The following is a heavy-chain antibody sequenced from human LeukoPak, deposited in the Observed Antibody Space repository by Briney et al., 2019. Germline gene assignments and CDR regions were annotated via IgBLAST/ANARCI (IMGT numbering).Heavy chain of an antibody. CDR2: IYHSGST. D-gene: IGHD3-9*01. V-gene: IGHV4-4*02. CDR1: GGSISSSNW. J-gene: IGHJ6*04. CDR3: ARWVGPTYDILTGYSPLGMDV. Sequence: PSGTLSLTCAVSGGSISSSNWWSWVRQPPGKGLEWIGEIYHSGSTNYNPSLKRRVTISVDKSKNQFSLKLSSVTAAAPAVYYCARWVGPTYDILTGYSPLGMDVWGKGTTVTVSS.